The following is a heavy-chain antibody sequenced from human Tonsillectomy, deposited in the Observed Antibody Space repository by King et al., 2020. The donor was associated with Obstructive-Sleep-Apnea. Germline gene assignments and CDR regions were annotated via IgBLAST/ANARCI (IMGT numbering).Heavy chain of an antibody. CDR2: ISSSSSTI. D-gene: IGHD3-22*01. CDR3: ARSGNYYDSSGYYYPLDY. J-gene: IGHJ4*02. V-gene: IGHV3-48*04. Sequence: VQLVESGGGLVQPGGSLRLSCAASGFTFSSYSMNWVRQAPGKELEWVSYISSSSSTIYYADSVKGRFTISRDNAKNSLYLQMNSLRAEDTAVYYCARSGNYYDSSGYYYPLDYWGQGTLVTVSS. CDR1: GFTFSSYS.